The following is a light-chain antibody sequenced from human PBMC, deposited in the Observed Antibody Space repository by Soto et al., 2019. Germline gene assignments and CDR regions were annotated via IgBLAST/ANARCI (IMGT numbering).Light chain of an antibody. CDR2: EVS. Sequence: QSALTQPAPVSGSPGQSITISCTGTGSDVGGYSYVSWYQQHPGKAPKLMIYEVSNRPSGVSNRFSGAKSGNTASLTISGLQAEDEADYYCTSYTSSSTVVFGGGTKLTVL. CDR1: GSDVGGYSY. CDR3: TSYTSSSTVV. V-gene: IGLV2-14*01. J-gene: IGLJ2*01.